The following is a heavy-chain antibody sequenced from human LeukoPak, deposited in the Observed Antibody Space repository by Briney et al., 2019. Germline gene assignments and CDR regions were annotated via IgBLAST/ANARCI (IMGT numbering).Heavy chain of an antibody. CDR2: ISSSGSTI. Sequence: GGSLRLSCAASGFTFSSYEMNWVRQAPGKGLEWVSYISSSGSTIYYADSVKGRFNISRDNAKNSLYLQMNSLRAEDTAVYYCARDPDPYGSGRHYWGQGTLVTVSS. V-gene: IGHV3-48*03. D-gene: IGHD3-10*01. CDR3: ARDPDPYGSGRHY. CDR1: GFTFSSYE. J-gene: IGHJ4*02.